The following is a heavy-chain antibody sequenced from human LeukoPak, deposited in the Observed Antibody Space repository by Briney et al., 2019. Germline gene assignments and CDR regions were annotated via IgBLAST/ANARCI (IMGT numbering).Heavy chain of an antibody. V-gene: IGHV1-24*01. CDR2: FDPEDGET. Sequence: ASVKVSCKVSGYTLTELSMHWVRQAPGKGPEWMGGFDPEDGETIYAQKFQGRVTMTEDTSTDTAYMELSSLRSEDTAVYYCATDAWGFYGDYPLFDYWGQGTLVTVSS. D-gene: IGHD4-17*01. CDR3: ATDAWGFYGDYPLFDY. J-gene: IGHJ4*02. CDR1: GYTLTELS.